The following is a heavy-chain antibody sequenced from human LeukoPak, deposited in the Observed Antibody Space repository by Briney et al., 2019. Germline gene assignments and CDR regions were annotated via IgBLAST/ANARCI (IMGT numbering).Heavy chain of an antibody. Sequence: GGSLLLSCAASKFTFSNYAMSWVRQAPGKGLEWVSGVSGNGGSTYYADSVKGRFTISRDNSKNTLYLQMNSLRAEDTAVYYCAKHSGSYFYADFDYWGQGTLVTVSS. V-gene: IGHV3-23*01. D-gene: IGHD1-26*01. CDR2: VSGNGGST. CDR1: KFTFSNYA. CDR3: AKHSGSYFYADFDY. J-gene: IGHJ4*02.